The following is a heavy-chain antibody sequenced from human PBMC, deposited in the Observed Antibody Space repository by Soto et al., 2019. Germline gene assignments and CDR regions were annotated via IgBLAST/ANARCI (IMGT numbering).Heavy chain of an antibody. Sequence: SETLSLTCAVYGGSFSGYYWSWIRQPPGKGLEWIGEINHSGSTNYNPSLKSRVTISVDTSKTQFSLKLSSVPAADTAVYYCAIIAAAGDFDYWGQGTLVAVSS. CDR3: AIIAAAGDFDY. D-gene: IGHD6-13*01. CDR2: INHSGST. CDR1: GGSFSGYY. J-gene: IGHJ4*02. V-gene: IGHV4-34*01.